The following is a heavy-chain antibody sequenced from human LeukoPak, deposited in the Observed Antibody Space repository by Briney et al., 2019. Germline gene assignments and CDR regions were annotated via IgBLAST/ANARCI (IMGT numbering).Heavy chain of an antibody. J-gene: IGHJ4*02. CDR3: ARQKYCSGTSCYHVDY. Sequence: SETLSLTCTVSGGSISSGSYYWGWIRQPPGKGLEWTGSGYNTGSTYYNPSLKSRVTISVDTSKNQFSLKLSSVTAADTAVYYCARQKYCSGTSCYHVDYWGQGALVTVSS. V-gene: IGHV4-39*01. CDR1: GGSISSGSYY. D-gene: IGHD2-2*01. CDR2: GYNTGST.